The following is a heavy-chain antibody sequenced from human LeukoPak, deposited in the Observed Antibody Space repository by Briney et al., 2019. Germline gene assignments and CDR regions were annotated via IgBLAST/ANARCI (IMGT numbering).Heavy chain of an antibody. J-gene: IGHJ4*02. V-gene: IGHV3-30*19. CDR2: ISYDGSNK. CDR3: ARDRGYCSSTSCYSSEGDFDY. Sequence: PGGSLRLSCAASGFSFSTYGMHWVRQAPGKGLEWVAVISYDGSNKYYADSVKGRFTISRDNSKNTLYLQMNSLRAEDTAVYYCARDRGYCSSTSCYSSEGDFDYWGQGTLVTVSS. CDR1: GFSFSTYG. D-gene: IGHD2-2*01.